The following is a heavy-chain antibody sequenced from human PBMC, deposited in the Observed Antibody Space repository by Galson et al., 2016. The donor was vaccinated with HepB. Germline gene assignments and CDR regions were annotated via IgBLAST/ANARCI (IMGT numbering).Heavy chain of an antibody. D-gene: IGHD6-19*01. CDR1: GFTFISYW. CDR2: INPVGSGT. Sequence: SLRLSCATSGFTFISYWMHWVRQAPGQGPVWVSRINPVGSGTSYADSVQGRFTISRDNSKNMLYMQMNNLRAEDTALYYFVRDHIGGWFTDVWGQGTTVAVSS. J-gene: IGHJ6*02. V-gene: IGHV3-74*01. CDR3: VRDHIGGWFTDV.